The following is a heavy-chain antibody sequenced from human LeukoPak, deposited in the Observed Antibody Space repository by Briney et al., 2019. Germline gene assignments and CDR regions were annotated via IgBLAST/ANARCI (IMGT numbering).Heavy chain of an antibody. Sequence: GGSLRLSCAASGFTFSSYSMNWVRQAPGKGLEWVSSISSSSSYTYYADSVKGRFTISRDNAKSSLYLQMNSLRAEDTAVYYCAREPGSYASGDYWGQGPLVTVSS. J-gene: IGHJ4*02. CDR1: GFTFSSYS. D-gene: IGHD3-10*01. V-gene: IGHV3-21*04. CDR3: AREPGSYASGDY. CDR2: ISSSSSYT.